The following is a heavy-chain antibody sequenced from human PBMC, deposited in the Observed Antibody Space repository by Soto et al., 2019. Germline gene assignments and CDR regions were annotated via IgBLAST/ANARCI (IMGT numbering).Heavy chain of an antibody. V-gene: IGHV3-64D*06. D-gene: IGHD2-21*02. CDR1: GFTFCSYA. J-gene: IGHJ6*02. CDR3: MKSTALYYYYGMDV. Sequence: GESLRLSCSASGFTFCSYAMHWVRQSPGKGLEYVSAISSNGGSTYYADSVKGRFTISRDNSKNTLYLQMSSLRAEDTAVCYCMKSTALYYYYGMDVWGQGTTVTVSS. CDR2: ISSNGGST.